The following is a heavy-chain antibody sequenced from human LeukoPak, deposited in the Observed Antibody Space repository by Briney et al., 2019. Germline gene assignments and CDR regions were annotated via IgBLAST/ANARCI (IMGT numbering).Heavy chain of an antibody. CDR1: RFTFCSYA. CDR2: ITNDGGTT. V-gene: IGHV3-64*01. Sequence: GGSLRLSCAASRFTFCSYAMHWVRQAPGKGLEYVSAITNDGGTTFYANSVKGRFTISRENSKNTLFLQMGSLRPEDMAVYYCARVDDFTYDFWGQGTLVTVSS. J-gene: IGHJ4*02. D-gene: IGHD2-2*03. CDR3: ARVDDFTYDF.